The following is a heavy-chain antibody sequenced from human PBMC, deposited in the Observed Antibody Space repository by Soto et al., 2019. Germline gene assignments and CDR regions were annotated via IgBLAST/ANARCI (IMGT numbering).Heavy chain of an antibody. V-gene: IGHV3-21*06. Sequence: EVQLVESGGGLVKPGGSLRLSCAASGFTLRTYTMNWVRQAPGKGLEWVSSISISSSDRYYADSVRGRFTISRDNAKNALYLQMNSLRADDTAVYFCVRGMNRLFGGQGTLVTVSS. J-gene: IGHJ4*01. CDR3: VRGMNRLF. CDR1: GFTLRTYT. CDR2: ISISSSDR.